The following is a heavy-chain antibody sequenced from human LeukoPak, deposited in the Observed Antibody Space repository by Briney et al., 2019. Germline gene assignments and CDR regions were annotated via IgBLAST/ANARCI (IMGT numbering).Heavy chain of an antibody. V-gene: IGHV4-39*01. CDR2: IYYSGST. J-gene: IGHJ6*03. D-gene: IGHD2-2*01. Sequence: SETLSLTCTVSGGSISSSSYYWGWLRQPPGTGLEWLGSIYYSGSTYYNPSLKSRVTISVDTSKNQFSLKLSSVTAADTAVYYCARPAAKYYYYYYYMDVWGKGTTVTVSS. CDR3: ARPAAKYYYYYYYMDV. CDR1: GGSISSSSYY.